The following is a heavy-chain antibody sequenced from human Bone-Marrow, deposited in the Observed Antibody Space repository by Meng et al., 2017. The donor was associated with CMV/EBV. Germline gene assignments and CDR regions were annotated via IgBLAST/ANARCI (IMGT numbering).Heavy chain of an antibody. J-gene: IGHJ6*02. CDR1: GYNFRTFG. CDR3: ARDRVLRGVNGMDV. V-gene: IGHV1-18*01. Sequence: ASVKVSCKASGYNFRTFGISWVRKAPGQGLEWMGWISGYNGNTNYTQKFQGRVTMTRDTSTSTAYMELRSLRSDDTAVYYCARDRVLRGVNGMDVWGQGTTATVSS. CDR2: ISGYNGNT. D-gene: IGHD3-10*01.